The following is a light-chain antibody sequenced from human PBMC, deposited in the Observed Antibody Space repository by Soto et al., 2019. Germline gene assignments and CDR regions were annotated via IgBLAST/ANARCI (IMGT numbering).Light chain of an antibody. J-gene: IGLJ1*01. CDR2: EVN. V-gene: IGLV2-23*02. CDR1: ISNVGSYKL. Sequence: QSVVSHPASGCGVHGQSSTISSTGTISNVGSYKLVSWYQQHPGKAPKLMIFEVNKRPSGVSNRFSGSKSGNTASLTISGLKVEDEADYYWCSSGGTPTYGFGTGTKVTV. CDR3: CSSGGTPTYG.